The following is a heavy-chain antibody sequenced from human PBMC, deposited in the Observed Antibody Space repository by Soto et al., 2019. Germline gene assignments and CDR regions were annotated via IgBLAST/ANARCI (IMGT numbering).Heavy chain of an antibody. Sequence: QVQLVQSGAEVKKPGSSVKVSCKASGGTFSSYAISWVRQAPGQGLEWMGGIIPIFGTANYAQKFQGRVTITADESTSTAYMELSSLRSEDTAVYYCARDSRSGYDLRWPGWFDPRGQGTLVTVSS. CDR1: GGTFSSYA. V-gene: IGHV1-69*01. CDR2: IIPIFGTA. D-gene: IGHD5-12*01. CDR3: ARDSRSGYDLRWPGWFDP. J-gene: IGHJ5*02.